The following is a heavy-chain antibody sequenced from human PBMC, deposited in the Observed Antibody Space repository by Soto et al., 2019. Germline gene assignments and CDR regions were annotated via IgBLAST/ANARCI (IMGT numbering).Heavy chain of an antibody. CDR1: GYPFTSFA. V-gene: IGHV1-3*01. CDR2: INVDTTNS. J-gene: IGHJ4*02. Sequence: QVQLVQSGAEVKKPGASVKVSCKASGYPFTSFAIHWVRQAPGQRLEWMGWINVDTTNSRYSQKFQGRVTITRDTSASTAYMELRSLRSDDTAVYYCARDLKYDILTGPSGYFDYWGQGTLVTVSS. D-gene: IGHD3-9*01. CDR3: ARDLKYDILTGPSGYFDY.